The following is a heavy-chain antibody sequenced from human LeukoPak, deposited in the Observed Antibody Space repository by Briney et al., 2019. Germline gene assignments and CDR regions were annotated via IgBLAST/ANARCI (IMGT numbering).Heavy chain of an antibody. D-gene: IGHD1-1*01. Sequence: SETLSLTCTVSGGSISSSSYYWGWIRQPPGKGLEWIGSIYYSGSTYYNPSLKSRVTISLDTSKNQFSLKLSSVTAADTAVYYCARLNWNDGAFDIWGQGTMVTVSS. CDR3: ARLNWNDGAFDI. J-gene: IGHJ3*02. V-gene: IGHV4-39*01. CDR2: IYYSGST. CDR1: GGSISSSSYY.